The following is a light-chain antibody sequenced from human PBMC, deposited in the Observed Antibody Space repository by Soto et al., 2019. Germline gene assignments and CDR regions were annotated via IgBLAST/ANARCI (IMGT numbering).Light chain of an antibody. J-gene: IGKJ4*01. CDR2: GAS. Sequence: IVMTQSPATLSVSPVGRATLSCRASQSVSSNLAWYQQKPGQAPRLLVYGASTRATGIPARFSGSGSGTEFTLTISSLQSEDFAVYYCQQYTNWPLTFGGGAKVEIK. CDR3: QQYTNWPLT. V-gene: IGKV3-15*01. CDR1: QSVSSN.